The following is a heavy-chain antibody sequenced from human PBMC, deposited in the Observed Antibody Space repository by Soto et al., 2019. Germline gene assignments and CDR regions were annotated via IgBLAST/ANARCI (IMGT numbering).Heavy chain of an antibody. D-gene: IGHD2-2*01. V-gene: IGHV4-30-4*01. CDR3: GRGLTSNANCIDP. CDR1: GDYIHVGGYY. J-gene: IGHJ5*02. CDR2: IYYTGKT. Sequence: SETLSLTCSVSGDYIHVGGYYWTWIRQRPGKGLEWMGYIYYTGKTYYNPSLESRLTMSVDRSKNQFSLRLTSVTAADTAVYFCGRGLTSNANCIDPWGQGTLVTVSS.